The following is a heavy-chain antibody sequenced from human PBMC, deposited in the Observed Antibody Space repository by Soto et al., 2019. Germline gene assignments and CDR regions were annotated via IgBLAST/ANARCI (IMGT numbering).Heavy chain of an antibody. CDR3: VREGAVAYGLRWFVP. V-gene: IGHV4-31*03. Sequence: QVQLQESGPGLVKPSQTLSLSCTVSGDSISRGGYYWNWIRQHPRKGLESIGYIYHSGSTNYNPSLKSRVTLSVDTSKYQLSLDMTNVTAADTAVYYCVREGAVAYGLRWFVPWGKVILVTVSS. CDR1: GDSISRGGYY. CDR2: IYHSGST. D-gene: IGHD2-8*02. J-gene: IGHJ5*02.